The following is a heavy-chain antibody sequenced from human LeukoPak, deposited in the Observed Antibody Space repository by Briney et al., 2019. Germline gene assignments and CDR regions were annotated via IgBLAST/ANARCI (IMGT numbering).Heavy chain of an antibody. CDR2: IIPIFGTA. CDR1: EGTSSSYA. CDR3: VRLWFGGVENWFDP. D-gene: IGHD3-10*01. Sequence: ASAKLSCKASEGTSSSYAISWVRQAPGQGLEWMGGIIPIFGTANYAQKFQGRVTVTADESTSTAYMELSSLRSEDTAVYYCVRLWFGGVENWFDPWGQGTLVTVSS. V-gene: IGHV1-69*13. J-gene: IGHJ5*02.